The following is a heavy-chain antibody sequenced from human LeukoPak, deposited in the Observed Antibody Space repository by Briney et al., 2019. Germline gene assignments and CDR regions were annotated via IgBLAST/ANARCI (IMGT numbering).Heavy chain of an antibody. J-gene: IGHJ6*02. CDR2: INPNSGGT. V-gene: IGHV1-2*02. CDR1: GYTFTGYY. D-gene: IGHD1-26*01. Sequence: ASVKVSCEASGYTFTGYYMHWVRQAPGQGLEWMGWINPNSGGTNYAQKFQGRVTITRDMSTSTAYMELSSLRSEDTAVYYCAAEWELKGSYYYGMDVWGQGTTVTVSS. CDR3: AAEWELKGSYYYGMDV.